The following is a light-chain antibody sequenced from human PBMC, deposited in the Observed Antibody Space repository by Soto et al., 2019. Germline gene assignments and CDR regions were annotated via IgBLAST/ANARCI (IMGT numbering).Light chain of an antibody. CDR2: AAS. J-gene: IGKJ1*01. CDR1: QSVSSN. Sequence: EIVMTQSPATLSVSPGERATLSCSASQSVSSNLAWYQQKPGQAPRLIIYAASTRATGIPARFSGSGSGTEFTLTISSLQSEDVAVYYCEQYNTWPKTFGQGTKVDI. V-gene: IGKV3-15*01. CDR3: EQYNTWPKT.